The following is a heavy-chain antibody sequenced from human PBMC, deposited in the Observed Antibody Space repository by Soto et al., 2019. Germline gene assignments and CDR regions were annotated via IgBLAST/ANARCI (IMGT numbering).Heavy chain of an antibody. V-gene: IGHV5-51*01. CDR3: ATSYDDYCYYYYGMDV. J-gene: IGHJ6*02. Sequence: PGESLKISCEGSGFSFSKYKIGWVRQMPGKGLEWMGIINPGDSDTRYSPSFQGQVTISADKSISTAYLQWSTLKASDTATYYCATSYDDYCYYYYGMDVWGQGTTVIVSS. CDR2: INPGDSDT. CDR1: GFSFSKYK. D-gene: IGHD4-17*01.